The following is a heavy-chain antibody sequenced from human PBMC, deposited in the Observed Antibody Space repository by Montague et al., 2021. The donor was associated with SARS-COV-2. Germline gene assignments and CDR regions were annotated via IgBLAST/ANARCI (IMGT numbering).Heavy chain of an antibody. CDR3: TRHVHMTWPEPSPGFDY. D-gene: IGHD1-1*01. V-gene: IGHV4-39*01. Sequence: SETLSLTCTVSGDSISSSSYNWGWIRQPPGKGLEWIGSVHYSGRPYYKPSLKSRVTIYVDTSKNQLPLKLSSVTAADTAVYYCTRHVHMTWPEPSPGFDYWGQGTLVTVSS. CDR1: GDSISSSSYN. CDR2: VHYSGRP. J-gene: IGHJ4*02.